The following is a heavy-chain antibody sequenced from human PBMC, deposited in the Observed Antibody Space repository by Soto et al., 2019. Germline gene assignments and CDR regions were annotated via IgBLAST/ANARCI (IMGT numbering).Heavy chain of an antibody. CDR1: GFTFSSYS. CDR3: ARDIAVAGTGVAFDY. CDR2: ISSSSSYI. D-gene: IGHD6-19*01. V-gene: IGHV3-21*01. J-gene: IGHJ4*02. Sequence: EVQLVESGGGLVKPGGSLRLSCAASGFTFSSYSMNWVRQAPGKGLEWVSSISSSSSYIYYADSVKGRFTISRDNAKNSLYLQMNSLRAEDTAVYYCARDIAVAGTGVAFDYWGQGTLVTVSS.